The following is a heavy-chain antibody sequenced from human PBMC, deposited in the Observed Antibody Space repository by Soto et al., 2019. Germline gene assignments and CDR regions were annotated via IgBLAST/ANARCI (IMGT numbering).Heavy chain of an antibody. D-gene: IGHD2-21*01. CDR3: ARAGSFLTDGMDV. V-gene: IGHV4-38-2*01. Sequence: SETLSLTCAVSGYSISSGYYWGWIRQPPGKGLEWIGSIYHSGSTYYNPSLKSRVTISVDTSKNQFSLKLSSVTAADRAVYYCARAGSFLTDGMDVWGQGTKVTV. CDR1: GYSISSGYY. CDR2: IYHSGST. J-gene: IGHJ6*02.